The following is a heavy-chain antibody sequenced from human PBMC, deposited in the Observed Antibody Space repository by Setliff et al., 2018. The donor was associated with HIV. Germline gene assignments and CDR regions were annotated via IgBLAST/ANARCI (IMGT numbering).Heavy chain of an antibody. CDR3: AKPQGWYLIDY. D-gene: IGHD6-19*01. CDR1: GFTFSNYG. J-gene: IGHJ4*02. Sequence: GGSLRLSCAASGFTFSNYGMHWVRQAPGKGLEWVTFIRNDASNTYYADSVKGRFTISRDSSKNTLYLQMDSLRTEDTAVYYCAKPQGWYLIDYWGQGTLVTVSS. V-gene: IGHV3-30*02. CDR2: IRNDASNT.